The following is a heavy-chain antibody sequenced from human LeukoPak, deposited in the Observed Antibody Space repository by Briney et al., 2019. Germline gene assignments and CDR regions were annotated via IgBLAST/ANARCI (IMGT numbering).Heavy chain of an antibody. D-gene: IGHD5-18*01. CDR2: ISPTGSTT. J-gene: IGHJ4*02. V-gene: IGHV3-74*01. CDR1: GFSFSGHW. CDR3: AKDKKDTAMVYYFDY. Sequence: PGGSLRLSCTASGFSFSGHWMHWARQLPGKGLVWVSRISPTGSTTSYADSVKGRFTVSRDNAKNTLYLQVNNLRAEDTAVYYCAKDKKDTAMVYYFDYWGQGTLVTVSS.